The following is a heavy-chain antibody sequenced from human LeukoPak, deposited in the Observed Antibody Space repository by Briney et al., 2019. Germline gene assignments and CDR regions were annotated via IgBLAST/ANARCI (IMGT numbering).Heavy chain of an antibody. CDR1: GFSFSTYS. CDR3: ARDLRGGYNYGDSDY. D-gene: IGHD5-24*01. Sequence: TGGSLRLSCAASGFSFSTYSMNWVRQAPGKGLEWVSYISSSSSTIYYADSVKGRFTISRDNAKNSLYLQMNSLRAEDTAVYYCARDLRGGYNYGDSDYWGQGTLVTVSS. CDR2: ISSSSSTI. V-gene: IGHV3-48*01. J-gene: IGHJ4*02.